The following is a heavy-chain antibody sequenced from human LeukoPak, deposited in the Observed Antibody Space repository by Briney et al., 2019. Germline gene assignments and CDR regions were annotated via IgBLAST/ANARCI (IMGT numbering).Heavy chain of an antibody. Sequence: SETLSLTCAVYGGSFSGYYWSWIRQPPGKGLEWIGEINHSGSTNYDPSLKSRVTISVDTSKNQFSLKLSSVSAADTAVYYCAGSIVVVTARSNWFDPWGQGTLVTVSS. J-gene: IGHJ5*02. V-gene: IGHV4-34*01. D-gene: IGHD2-21*02. CDR3: AGSIVVVTARSNWFDP. CDR1: GGSFSGYY. CDR2: INHSGST.